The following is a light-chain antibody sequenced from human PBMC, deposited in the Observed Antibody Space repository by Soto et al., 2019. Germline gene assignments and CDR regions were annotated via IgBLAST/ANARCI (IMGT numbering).Light chain of an antibody. CDR1: QSVSSSY. CDR3: QQYGSSPPYT. J-gene: IGKJ2*01. CDR2: GAS. Sequence: EIVLTQSPGTLSLSPGERATLSCRASQSVSSSYLAWYQQKPGQAPRLLIYGASSRATGIPDRFSGSGSGTDFTLTISRLEPKDFAVYYCQQYGSSPPYTFGQGTKLEIK. V-gene: IGKV3-20*01.